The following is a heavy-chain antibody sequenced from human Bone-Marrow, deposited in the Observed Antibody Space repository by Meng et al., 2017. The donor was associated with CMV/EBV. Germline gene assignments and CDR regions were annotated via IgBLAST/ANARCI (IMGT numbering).Heavy chain of an antibody. J-gene: IGHJ5*02. V-gene: IGHV1-69*10. CDR3: ARRYSSSSEFDP. Sequence: SVKVSCKASGGTFSSYAISWVRQAPGQGLEWMGGIIPIFGIANYAQKFQGRVTITADKSTSTAYMELSSLRSEDTAVYYCARRYSSSSEFDPWGQGTLVTVSS. D-gene: IGHD6-6*01. CDR1: GGTFSSYA. CDR2: IIPIFGIA.